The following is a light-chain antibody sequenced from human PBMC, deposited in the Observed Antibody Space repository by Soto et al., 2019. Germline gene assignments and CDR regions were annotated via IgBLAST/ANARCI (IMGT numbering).Light chain of an antibody. CDR3: QQYNSYS. J-gene: IGKJ1*01. V-gene: IGKV1-5*01. CDR2: HAS. Sequence: DIQMTQSPSSLSASVGDRVTITCRASQSISRYLNWYQQKPGTAPKLLIYHASTLESGVPSRFSGSGSGTEFTLTISSLQPDDFATYYCQQYNSYSFGQGTKVDI. CDR1: QSISRY.